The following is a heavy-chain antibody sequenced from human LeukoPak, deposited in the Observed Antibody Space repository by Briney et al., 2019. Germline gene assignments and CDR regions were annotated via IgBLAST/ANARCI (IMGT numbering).Heavy chain of an antibody. Sequence: GGSLRLSCAASGFTFSSYAMSWVRQAPGKGLEWVSAISGSGGSTYYADSVKGRFTISRDNSKNTLYLQMNSLRAEDTAVYYCAKDPEDSGYVTLYYFDYWGQGTLVTVSS. CDR3: AKDPEDSGYVTLYYFDY. CDR2: ISGSGGST. V-gene: IGHV3-23*01. J-gene: IGHJ4*02. D-gene: IGHD5-12*01. CDR1: GFTFSSYA.